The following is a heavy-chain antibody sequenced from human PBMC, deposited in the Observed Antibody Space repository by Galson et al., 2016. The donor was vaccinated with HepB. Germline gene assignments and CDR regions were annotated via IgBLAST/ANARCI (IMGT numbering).Heavy chain of an antibody. Sequence: TLSLTCTVSAGTISITGYFWSWIRQLPGGGLEWIGYISHSGSAYLNPSLKSQSTISVDTSKNQFSLDLRSVTAADTAVYFCARYGSWTGFDYWGQGTLVTVSS. CDR3: ARYGSWTGFDY. J-gene: IGHJ4*02. CDR2: ISHSGSA. D-gene: IGHD6-13*01. CDR1: AGTISITGYF. V-gene: IGHV4-31*01.